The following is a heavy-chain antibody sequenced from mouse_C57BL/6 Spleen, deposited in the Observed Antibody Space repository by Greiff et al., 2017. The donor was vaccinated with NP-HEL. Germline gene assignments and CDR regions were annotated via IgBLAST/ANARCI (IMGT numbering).Heavy chain of an antibody. CDR1: GYTFTSYW. Sequence: QVQLKESGAELVKPGASVKLSCKASGYTFTSYWMHWVKQRPGRGLEWIGRIDPNSGGTKYNEKFKSKATLTVDKPSSTAYMQLSSLTSEDSAVYYCASMITTSYYYAMDYWGQGTSVTVSS. CDR3: ASMITTSYYYAMDY. D-gene: IGHD2-4*01. V-gene: IGHV1-72*01. J-gene: IGHJ4*01. CDR2: IDPNSGGT.